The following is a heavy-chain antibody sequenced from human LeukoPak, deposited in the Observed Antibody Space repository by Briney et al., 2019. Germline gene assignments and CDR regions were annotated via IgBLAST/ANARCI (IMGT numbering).Heavy chain of an antibody. D-gene: IGHD2-2*01. CDR2: INAGNGNT. CDR3: ARREGIPAATGLGESGWFDP. Sequence: ASVKVSCKASGYTFTSYAMHWVRQAPGQRLEWMGWINAGNGNTKYSQKFQGRVTITRDTSASTAYMELSSLRSEDTAVYYCARREGIPAATGLGESGWFDPWGQGTLVTVSS. V-gene: IGHV1-3*01. J-gene: IGHJ5*02. CDR1: GYTFTSYA.